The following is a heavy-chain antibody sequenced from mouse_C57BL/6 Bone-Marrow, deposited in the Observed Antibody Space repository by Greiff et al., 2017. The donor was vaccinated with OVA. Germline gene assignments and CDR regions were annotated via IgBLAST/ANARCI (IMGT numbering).Heavy chain of an antibody. V-gene: IGHV1-42*01. CDR3: ARGYSYPGYFDV. J-gene: IGHJ1*03. D-gene: IGHD1-1*01. CDR2: INPSTGGT. Sequence: EVQLVESGPELVKPGASVKISCKASGYSFTGYYMNWVKQSPEKSLEWIGEINPSTGGTTYNQKFKAKATLTVDKSSSTAYMQLKSLTSEDSAVYYCARGYSYPGYFDVWGTGTTVTVSS. CDR1: GYSFTGYY.